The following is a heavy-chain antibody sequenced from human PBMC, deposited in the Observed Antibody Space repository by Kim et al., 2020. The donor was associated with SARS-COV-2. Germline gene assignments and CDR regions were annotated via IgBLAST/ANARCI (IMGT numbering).Heavy chain of an antibody. Sequence: GGSLRLSCAASGFTFSSYSMNWVRQAPGKGLEWVSYISSSSSTIYYADSVKGRFTISRDNAKNSLYLQMNSLRDEDTAVYYCARDQTLGPAAMCDFDYWGQGTLVTVSS. J-gene: IGHJ4*02. CDR1: GFTFSSYS. CDR3: ARDQTLGPAAMCDFDY. V-gene: IGHV3-48*02. CDR2: ISSSSSTI. D-gene: IGHD2-2*01.